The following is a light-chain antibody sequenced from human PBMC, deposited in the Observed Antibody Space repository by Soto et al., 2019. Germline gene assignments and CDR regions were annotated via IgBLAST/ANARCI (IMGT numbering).Light chain of an antibody. CDR3: QQSGGSPPYT. CDR2: GAS. V-gene: IGKV3-20*01. J-gene: IGKJ2*01. CDR1: QSISSYY. Sequence: VLTQSPGTLSLSPGERATISCRARQSISSYYLAWYQHKPGQAPRLLMNGASSRATGIPPRLSGSGSGTAFTVTISSLEPEDCGVYYCQQSGGSPPYTFGQGTRLEIK.